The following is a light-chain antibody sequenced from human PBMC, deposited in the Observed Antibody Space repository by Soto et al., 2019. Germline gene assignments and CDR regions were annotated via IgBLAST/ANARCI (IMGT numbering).Light chain of an antibody. CDR2: DAS. V-gene: IGKV3-11*01. CDR3: PQRSNWPYT. Sequence: EIVLTQSPATLSLSPGERATLSCRASQSVSSYLAWYQQKPGQAPRLLIYDASNRATGIPARFSGSGSGTAFTLTISSLEPEDFAVYYCPQRSNWPYTFGQGTKLEIK. CDR1: QSVSSY. J-gene: IGKJ2*01.